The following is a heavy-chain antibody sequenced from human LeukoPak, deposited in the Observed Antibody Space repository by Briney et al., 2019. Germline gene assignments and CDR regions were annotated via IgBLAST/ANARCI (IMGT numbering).Heavy chain of an antibody. J-gene: IGHJ4*02. CDR3: ARGRYCSSTSCYRGHFDY. CDR1: GGSISFYH. Sequence: SETLSLTCTVSGGSISFYHWSWIRQPAGKGLEWIGRIYTSGSTNYNPSLKSRVTMSVDTSKNQFSLKLSSVTAADTAVYYCARGRYCSSTSCYRGHFDYWGQGTLVTVSS. D-gene: IGHD2-2*02. V-gene: IGHV4-4*07. CDR2: IYTSGST.